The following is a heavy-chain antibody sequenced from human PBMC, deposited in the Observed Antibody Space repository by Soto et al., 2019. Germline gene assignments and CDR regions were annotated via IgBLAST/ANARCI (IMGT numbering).Heavy chain of an antibody. J-gene: IGHJ4*02. V-gene: IGHV3-48*01. CDR3: GRRSSSINPAC. CDR2: IRSGSPT. D-gene: IGHD2-2*01. Sequence: GGSLRLSCVASGFAFSNYSMNWVRQAPGKGLEWVSYIRSGSPTYYAGSVKGRFTISRDNAKKSLYLQMNSLRAEDTAVYYCGRRSSSINPACRGQGTLVTVSS. CDR1: GFAFSNYS.